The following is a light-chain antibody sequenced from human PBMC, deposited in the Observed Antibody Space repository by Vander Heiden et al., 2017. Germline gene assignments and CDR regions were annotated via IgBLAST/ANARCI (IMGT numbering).Light chain of an antibody. CDR2: EDN. V-gene: IGLV6-57*02. J-gene: IGLJ2*01. CDR1: SGSIASNY. Sequence: NFMLTQHHSVSESPGKTVTISSTGSSGSIASNYVQWYQQRPGSAPTTVIYEDNQRPSGVPDRFSGSTDSSSNSASLTISGLKTEDEADYYCQSYDSSNQGVFGGGTKLTVL. CDR3: QSYDSSNQGV.